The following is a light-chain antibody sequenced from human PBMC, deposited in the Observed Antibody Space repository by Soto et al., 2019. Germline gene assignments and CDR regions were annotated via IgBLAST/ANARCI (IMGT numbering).Light chain of an antibody. J-gene: IGKJ1*01. CDR3: HQYDSSWT. Sequence: EIVLAQSPGTLSLSPGERATLSCRASQSVRSTYLVWYQQKPGQAPRLLIYGASSRAPGIPDRFSGSWSGTDFALTISRLEPEDFAVDYCHQYDSSWTFGQGPKVEIK. CDR2: GAS. CDR1: QSVRSTY. V-gene: IGKV3-20*01.